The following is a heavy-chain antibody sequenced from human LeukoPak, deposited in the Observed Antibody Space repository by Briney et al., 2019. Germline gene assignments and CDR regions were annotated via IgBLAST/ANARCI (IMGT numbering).Heavy chain of an antibody. CDR3: ARAINVGGRRLNWFDP. CDR2: ISGSGGST. Sequence: PGGSLRLSCAASGFTFSSYAMSWVRQAPGKGLEWVSAISGSGGSTYYADSVKGRFTISRDNSKNTLYLQMNSLRAEDTAVYYCARAINVGGRRLNWFDPWGQGTLVTVSS. CDR1: GFTFSSYA. J-gene: IGHJ5*02. D-gene: IGHD4-23*01. V-gene: IGHV3-23*01.